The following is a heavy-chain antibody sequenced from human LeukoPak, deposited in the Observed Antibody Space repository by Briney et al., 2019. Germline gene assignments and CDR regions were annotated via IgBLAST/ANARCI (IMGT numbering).Heavy chain of an antibody. CDR3: TTGPGNSGY. Sequence: GGSLRLSCAVSGLTFSNAWMSWVRQAPGKGLEWVGRIKSTTVGGTTEYAAPVKGRFTISRDDSKNTVYLQMNSLKTEDTAVYHCTTGPGNSGYWGQGTLVTVSS. J-gene: IGHJ4*02. CDR1: GLTFSNAW. D-gene: IGHD4-23*01. CDR2: IKSTTVGGTT. V-gene: IGHV3-15*01.